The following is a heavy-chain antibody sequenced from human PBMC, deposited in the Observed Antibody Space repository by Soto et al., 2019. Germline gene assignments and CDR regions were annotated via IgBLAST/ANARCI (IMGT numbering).Heavy chain of an antibody. V-gene: IGHV3-7*05. CDR1: GFTFNGAW. Sequence: EVQLVESGGGLVQSGGSLRLSCAASGFTFNGAWMTWVRRAPGKGLEWVANIKEDGTEKNYVDSVKGRFTISRDNAKNSVCLQMNSLRAEDTAVYYCARDAAYNRFDIWGQGTTVTVS. CDR2: IKEDGTEK. J-gene: IGHJ3*02. D-gene: IGHD1-20*01. CDR3: ARDAAYNRFDI.